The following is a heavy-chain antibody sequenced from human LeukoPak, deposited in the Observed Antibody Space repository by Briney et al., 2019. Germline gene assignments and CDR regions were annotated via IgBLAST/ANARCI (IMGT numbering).Heavy chain of an antibody. D-gene: IGHD3-10*01. CDR1: GFTFSSYG. Sequence: GGSLSLSCGASGFTFSSYGMHWVRQAPGKGLEWVAFIRYDGSNKYYADSVKGRFTISRDNAKNSLYLQMNSLRAEDTALYHCARDDYYGSGSYPAVWFDPWGQGTLVTVSS. V-gene: IGHV3-30*02. CDR3: ARDDYYGSGSYPAVWFDP. J-gene: IGHJ5*02. CDR2: IRYDGSNK.